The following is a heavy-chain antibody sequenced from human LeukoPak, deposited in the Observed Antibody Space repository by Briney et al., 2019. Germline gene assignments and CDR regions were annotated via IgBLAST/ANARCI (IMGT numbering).Heavy chain of an antibody. D-gene: IGHD3-10*01. CDR1: GGTFSSYA. V-gene: IGHV1-69*13. CDR2: IIPIFGTA. J-gene: IGHJ5*02. Sequence: SVKVSCKASGGTFSSYAISWVRQAPGQGLEWMGGIIPIFGTANYAQKFQGRVTITADESTSTAYMEPSSLRSEDTAVYYCARDVDMVRGRWFDPWGQGTLVTVSS. CDR3: ARDVDMVRGRWFDP.